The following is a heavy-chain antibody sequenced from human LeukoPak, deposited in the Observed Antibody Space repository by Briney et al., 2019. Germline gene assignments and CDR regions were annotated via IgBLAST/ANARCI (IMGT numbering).Heavy chain of an antibody. J-gene: IGHJ4*02. CDR3: ARSWITMVRGVIDY. CDR1: GYSISSGYY. V-gene: IGHV4-38-2*02. Sequence: SETLSLTCTVSGYSISSGYYWGWIRQPPGKGLEWIGSIYHSGSTYYNPSLKSRVTISVDTSKNQFSLKLSSVTAADTAVYYCARSWITMVRGVIDYWGQGTLVTVSS. CDR2: IYHSGST. D-gene: IGHD3-10*01.